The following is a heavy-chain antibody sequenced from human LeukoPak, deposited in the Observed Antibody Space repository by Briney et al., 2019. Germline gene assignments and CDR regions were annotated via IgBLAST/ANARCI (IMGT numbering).Heavy chain of an antibody. CDR2: ISETGDRT. J-gene: IGHJ4*02. CDR3: TRSTGWYNYFDY. V-gene: IGHV3-23*01. Sequence: GGSLRLSCAASGFTLRSYVMIWVRQAPGKGLEWVSAISETGDRTYYADAVEGRFTITRDNAKNSLYLQMNSLTADDVAFYYCTRSTGWYNYFDYWGQGALVTVSS. CDR1: GFTLRSYV. D-gene: IGHD6-19*01.